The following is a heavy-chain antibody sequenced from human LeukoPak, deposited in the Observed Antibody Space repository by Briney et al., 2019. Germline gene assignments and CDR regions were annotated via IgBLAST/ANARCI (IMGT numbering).Heavy chain of an antibody. CDR1: GFTFSSYA. CDR3: AKDPRRYYDSSGPFDY. CDR2: ISGSGGST. Sequence: GGSLRLSCAASGFTFSSYAMSWVRQAPGKGLEWVSAISGSGGSTYYADSVKGRFTISRDNSKNTLYLQMNSLGAEDTAVYYCAKDPRRYYDSSGPFDYWGQGTLVTVSS. V-gene: IGHV3-23*01. J-gene: IGHJ4*02. D-gene: IGHD3-22*01.